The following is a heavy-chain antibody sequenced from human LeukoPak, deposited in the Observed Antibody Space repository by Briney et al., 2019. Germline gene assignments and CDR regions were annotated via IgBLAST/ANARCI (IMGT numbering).Heavy chain of an antibody. CDR1: GYTFTGYY. D-gene: IGHD3-3*01. V-gene: IGHV1-2*02. CDR2: INPNSGGT. Sequence: ASVKVSRKASGYTFTGYYMHWVRQAPGQGLEWMGWINPNSGGTNYAQKFQGRVTMTRDTSISTAYMELSRLRSDDTAVYYCARDLRITIFGVPMVYYGMDVWGQGTTVTVSS. CDR3: ARDLRITIFGVPMVYYGMDV. J-gene: IGHJ6*02.